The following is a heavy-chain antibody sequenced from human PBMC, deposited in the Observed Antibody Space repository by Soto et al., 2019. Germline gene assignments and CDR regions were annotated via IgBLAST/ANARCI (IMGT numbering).Heavy chain of an antibody. D-gene: IGHD1-20*01. J-gene: IGHJ4*02. CDR2: INHSGST. V-gene: IGHV4-34*01. Sequence: SETLSLTXAVYGGSFSGYYWSWIRQPPGKGLEWIGEINHSGSTNYNPSLKSRVTISVGTSKNQFSLKLSSVTAADTAVYYCARGWDNWNYVDYWGQGTLVTVSS. CDR3: ARGWDNWNYVDY. CDR1: GGSFSGYY.